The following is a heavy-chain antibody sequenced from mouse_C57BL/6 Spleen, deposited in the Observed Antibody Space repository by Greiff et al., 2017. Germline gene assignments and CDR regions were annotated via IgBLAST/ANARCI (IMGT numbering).Heavy chain of an antibody. V-gene: IGHV1-76*01. CDR1: GYSFTDYC. CDR2: IYPGSGNT. D-gene: IGHD1-1*02. CDR3: ARTGTPCFDY. Sequence: QVKLKESGPELVRPGASVKLSCKASGYSFTDYCINWVKQRPGPGLEWIARIYPGSGNTYYNEEFKGKATLTAEKYSSTAYMQLSSLTSEDSAVYFCARTGTPCFDYWGQGTTLTVSS. J-gene: IGHJ2*01.